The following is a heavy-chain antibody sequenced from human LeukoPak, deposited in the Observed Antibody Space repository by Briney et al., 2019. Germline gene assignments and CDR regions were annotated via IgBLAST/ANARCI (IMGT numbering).Heavy chain of an antibody. V-gene: IGHV3-23*01. CDR3: AKDYSSSWSLAYYFDY. CDR2: ISGSGGST. CDR1: GFTFSSCA. D-gene: IGHD6-13*01. Sequence: GGSLRLSCAASGFTFSSCAMSWVRQAPGKGLEWVSAISGSGGSTYYADSVKGRFTISRDNSKNTLYLQMNSLRAEDTAVYYCAKDYSSSWSLAYYFDYWGQGTLVTVSS. J-gene: IGHJ4*02.